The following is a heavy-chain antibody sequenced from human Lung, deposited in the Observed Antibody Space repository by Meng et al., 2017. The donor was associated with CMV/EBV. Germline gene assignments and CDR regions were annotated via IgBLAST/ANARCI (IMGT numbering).Heavy chain of an antibody. J-gene: IGHJ4*02. CDR3: AKDKIFGVTLGY. V-gene: IGHV3-23*01. Sequence: GGSLRLTXAASGFTFSSYAMSWVRQAPGKGLEWVSAISGSGGSTYYADSVKGRFTISRDNSKNTLYLQMNSLRAEDTAVYYCAKDKIFGVTLGYWGKGTLVTISS. D-gene: IGHD3-3*01. CDR2: ISGSGGST. CDR1: GFTFSSYA.